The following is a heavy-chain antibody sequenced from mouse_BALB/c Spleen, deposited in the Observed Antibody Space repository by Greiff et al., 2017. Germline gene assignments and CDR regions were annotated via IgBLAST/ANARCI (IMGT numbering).Heavy chain of an antibody. Sequence: DLVKPGASVKLSCKASGYTFTSYWINWIKQRPGQGLEWIGRIAPGSGSTNYNEMFKGKATLTVDTSSSTAYIQLSSLSSEDSAVYFSARDSAFAYWGQGTLVTVSA. V-gene: IGHV1S41*01. J-gene: IGHJ3*01. CDR1: GYTFTSYW. CDR2: IAPGSGST. CDR3: ARDSAFAY.